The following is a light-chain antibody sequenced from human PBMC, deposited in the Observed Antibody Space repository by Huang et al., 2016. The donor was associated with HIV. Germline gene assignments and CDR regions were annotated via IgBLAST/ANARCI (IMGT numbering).Light chain of an antibody. V-gene: IGKV3-15*01. CDR2: GAS. CDR1: QSVSSN. J-gene: IGKJ5*01. Sequence: EIVMTQSPVTLSVSPGERATLSCRASQSVSSNLAWYQQKPGQAPRLLSYGASTRATGVPARFSGSGSVTEFTLTISSLQSEDFALYYCQQYNNWPPITFGQGTRLEIK. CDR3: QQYNNWPPIT.